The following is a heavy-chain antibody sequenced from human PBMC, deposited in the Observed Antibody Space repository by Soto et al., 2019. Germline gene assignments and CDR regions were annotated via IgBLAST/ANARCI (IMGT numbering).Heavy chain of an antibody. J-gene: IGHJ3*02. CDR3: APHVYCSGGSCHYDAFDI. CDR1: GFIFGNYM. D-gene: IGHD2-15*01. Sequence: EVQLLESGGGLVQPGESLRLVCADSGFIFGNYMMTWVRQAPGKGLEWDSTIRDSGDSTYYADSVKGRFTISGDNFKNILYLQMDSVGAEDTAVYYCAPHVYCSGGSCHYDAFDIRGQGAMVTVSS. CDR2: IRDSGDST. V-gene: IGHV3-23*01.